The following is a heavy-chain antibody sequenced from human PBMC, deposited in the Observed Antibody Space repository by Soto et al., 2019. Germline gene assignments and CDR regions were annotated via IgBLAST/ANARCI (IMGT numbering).Heavy chain of an antibody. V-gene: IGHV1-46*01. D-gene: IGHD2-2*01. J-gene: IGHJ6*02. CDR2: INPSGGST. Sequence: GASVKVSCKASGYTFTSYYMHWVRQAPGQGLEWMGIINPSGGSTSYAQKCQGRVTMPRDTSTSTVYMELSSLRSEDTAVYYCAREKRMGTLVPAATWPIYYYYGMDVWGQGTTVTVSS. CDR3: AREKRMGTLVPAATWPIYYYYGMDV. CDR1: GYTFTSYY.